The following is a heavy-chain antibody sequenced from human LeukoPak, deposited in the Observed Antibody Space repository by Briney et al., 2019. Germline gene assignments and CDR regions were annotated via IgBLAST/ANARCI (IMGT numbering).Heavy chain of an antibody. Sequence: RPGGSLRLSCAASGFTSSTYWMSWVRQVPGKGLEWVANINQGGSEKYYVDSVKGRFTISRDNAKNSLYLQLNSLRGEDTAVYYCARLFCGSGSCDSYFQYWGQGTLVTVSS. CDR2: INQGGSEK. J-gene: IGHJ4*02. V-gene: IGHV3-7*05. CDR1: GFTSSTYW. CDR3: ARLFCGSGSCDSYFQY. D-gene: IGHD2-21*01.